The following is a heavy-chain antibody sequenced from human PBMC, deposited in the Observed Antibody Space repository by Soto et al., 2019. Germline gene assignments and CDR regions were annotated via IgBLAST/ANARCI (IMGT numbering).Heavy chain of an antibody. CDR1: GFTFSDYY. D-gene: IGHD6-19*01. CDR3: ARADPGEQWLLPGDY. Sequence: QVQLVESGGGLVKPGGSLRLSCAASGFTFSDYYMSWIRQAPGKGLEWVSYISGSGSTIYYADSVKGRFTISRDNAQNAMELQMNSLRAEDTAVYYCARADPGEQWLLPGDYWGQGTLVTVSS. J-gene: IGHJ4*02. V-gene: IGHV3-11*01. CDR2: ISGSGSTI.